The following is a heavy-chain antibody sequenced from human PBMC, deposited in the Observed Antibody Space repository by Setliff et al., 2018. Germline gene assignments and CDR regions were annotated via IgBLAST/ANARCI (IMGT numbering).Heavy chain of an antibody. D-gene: IGHD6-13*01. V-gene: IGHV3-74*01. CDR3: AREMEAAGQRAFDI. CDR2: VNSDGSST. J-gene: IGHJ3*02. CDR1: GFTFSRYW. Sequence: GSLRLSCAASGFTFSRYWMHWVRQAPGKGLVWVSRVNSDGSSTTYADSVKGRFTMSRDNANNALYLQMNSLTAEDTAVYYCAREMEAAGQRAFDIWGQGTMVTVSS.